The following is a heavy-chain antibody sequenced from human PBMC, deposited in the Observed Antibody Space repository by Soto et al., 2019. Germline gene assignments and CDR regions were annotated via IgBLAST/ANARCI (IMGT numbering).Heavy chain of an antibody. J-gene: IGHJ6*02. Sequence: ASVKVSCKASGYTFTSYDINWVRQATGQGLEWMGWMNPNSGNTGYAQKFQGRVTMTRNTSINTAYMELSSLRSEDTAVYYCARGGDSSPYYYYYYGMDVWGQGTTVTVSS. D-gene: IGHD6-13*01. V-gene: IGHV1-8*01. CDR1: GYTFTSYD. CDR2: MNPNSGNT. CDR3: ARGGDSSPYYYYYYGMDV.